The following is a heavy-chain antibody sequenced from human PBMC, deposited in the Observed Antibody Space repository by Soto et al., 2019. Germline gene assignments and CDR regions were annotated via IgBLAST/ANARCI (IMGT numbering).Heavy chain of an antibody. CDR2: INHSGST. J-gene: IGHJ6*02. D-gene: IGHD3-16*01. CDR1: GSSFSAYY. Sequence: SETLSLTCGVSGSSFSAYYWTWIRQPPGKGLEWIGEINHSGSTSYNPSLKSRVTISLDTSKSQFSLKLSSVTAADSAVYYCARASIRGASFASHFAMDVWGQGTTVTVSS. CDR3: ARASIRGASFASHFAMDV. V-gene: IGHV4-34*01.